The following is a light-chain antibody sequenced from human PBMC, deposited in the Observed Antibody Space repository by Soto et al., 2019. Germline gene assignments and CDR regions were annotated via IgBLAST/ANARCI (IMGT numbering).Light chain of an antibody. V-gene: IGLV1-51*01. CDR2: DND. CDR3: ETWDSSLSAGV. CDR1: RSNIGNNY. J-gene: IGLJ3*02. Sequence: QSVLTQPPSVSAAPGQKVTVSCSGSRSNIGNNYVSWYQHLPGTAPKLLIYDNDKRPSGIPDRFSASKSGTSATLDITGLQTGDEADYYCETWDSSLSAGVFGGGTKPPS.